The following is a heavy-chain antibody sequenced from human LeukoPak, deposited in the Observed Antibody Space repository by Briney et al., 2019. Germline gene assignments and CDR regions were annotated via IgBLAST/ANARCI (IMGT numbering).Heavy chain of an antibody. Sequence: SETLSLTCTVSGGSISSYYWSWIRQPPGKGLEWIGYIYYSGSTNYNPSLKSRVTISVDTSKNQFSLRLSSVTAADTAVYYCARDLGGYDFWSGYHDYWGQGTLVTVSS. J-gene: IGHJ4*02. V-gene: IGHV4-59*01. CDR3: ARDLGGYDFWSGYHDY. CDR2: IYYSGST. D-gene: IGHD3-3*01. CDR1: GGSISSYY.